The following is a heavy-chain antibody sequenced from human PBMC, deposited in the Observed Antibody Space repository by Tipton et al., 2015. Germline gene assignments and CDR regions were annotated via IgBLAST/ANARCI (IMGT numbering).Heavy chain of an antibody. CDR3: ARARGRHGGLFDS. D-gene: IGHD4-23*01. V-gene: IGHV4-59*01. CDR2: IQYSGST. J-gene: IGHJ4*02. Sequence: TLSLTCSVSSDSISKYYWSWIRKPPGKELEWIGYIQYSGSTNYNPSLKSRVTISVDTSKTQFSLKMSSVTASDTAVYYCARARGRHGGLFDSWGQGILVTVSS. CDR1: SDSISKYY.